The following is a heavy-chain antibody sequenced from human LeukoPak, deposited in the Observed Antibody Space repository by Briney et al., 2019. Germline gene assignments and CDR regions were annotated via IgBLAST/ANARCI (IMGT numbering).Heavy chain of an antibody. V-gene: IGHV3-43D*03. D-gene: IGHD3-10*01. Sequence: PGGSLRLSCAASGFTFDDYAMHWVRQAPGKGLEWVSLISWDGGSTYYADSVKGRFTISRDNSKNSLYLQMNSLRAEDTAVYYCAKDRRGVELWFGELSPQRGMDVWGQGTTVTVSS. CDR1: GFTFDDYA. CDR3: AKDRRGVELWFGELSPQRGMDV. J-gene: IGHJ6*02. CDR2: ISWDGGST.